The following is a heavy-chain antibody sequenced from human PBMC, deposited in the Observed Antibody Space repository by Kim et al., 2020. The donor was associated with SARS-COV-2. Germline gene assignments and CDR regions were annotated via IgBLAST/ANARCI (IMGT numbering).Heavy chain of an antibody. CDR3: ASLETSSGWPPSFDY. V-gene: IGHV3-21*01. CDR1: GFTFSSYS. CDR2: ISSSSSYI. Sequence: GGSLRLSCAASGFTFSSYSMNWVRQAPGKGLEWVSSISSSSSYIYYADSVKGRFTISRDNAKNSLYLQMNSLRAEDTAVYYCASLETSSGWPPSFDYWGQGTLVTVSS. J-gene: IGHJ4*02. D-gene: IGHD6-19*01.